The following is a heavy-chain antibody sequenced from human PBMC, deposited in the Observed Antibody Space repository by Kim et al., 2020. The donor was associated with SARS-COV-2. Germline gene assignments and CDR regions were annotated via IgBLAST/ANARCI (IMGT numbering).Heavy chain of an antibody. D-gene: IGHD4-17*01. V-gene: IGHV4-39*01. CDR3: ARHNYGDYDGDFDY. J-gene: IGHJ4*02. Sequence: NPSLKSRVTISVDTSKNQFSLKLSSVTAADTAVYYCARHNYGDYDGDFDYWGQGTLVTVSS.